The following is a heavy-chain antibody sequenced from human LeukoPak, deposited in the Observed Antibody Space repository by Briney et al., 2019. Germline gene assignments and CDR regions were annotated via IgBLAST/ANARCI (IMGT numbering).Heavy chain of an antibody. CDR1: GASISSYY. D-gene: IGHD2-2*01. CDR2: IYYSGST. CDR3: ARHQLTTSGFDI. J-gene: IGHJ3*02. Sequence: SETLSLICTVSGASISSYYWSWIRQTPGKGLEWIGYIYYSGSTKYNPSVKSRVTISVDTSKNHVSLKLSSVTAADTAVYYRARHQLTTSGFDIWGQGTLVTVSS. V-gene: IGHV4-59*08.